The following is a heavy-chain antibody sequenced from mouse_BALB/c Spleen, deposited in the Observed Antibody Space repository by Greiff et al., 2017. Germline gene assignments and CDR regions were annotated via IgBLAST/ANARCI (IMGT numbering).Heavy chain of an antibody. J-gene: IGHJ3*01. CDR2: ISSGGST. D-gene: IGHD1-1*01. CDR1: GFTFSSYA. CDR3: ARALLLRSPFAY. Sequence: VQLKESGGGLVKPGGSLKLSCAASGFTFSSYAMSWVRQTPEKRLEWVASISSGGSTYYPDSVKGRFTISRDNARNILYLQMSSLRSEDKAMYYCARALLLRSPFAYWGQGTLVTVSA. V-gene: IGHV5-6-5*01.